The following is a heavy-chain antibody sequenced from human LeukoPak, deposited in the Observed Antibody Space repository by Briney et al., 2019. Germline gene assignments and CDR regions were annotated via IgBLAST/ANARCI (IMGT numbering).Heavy chain of an antibody. D-gene: IGHD3-10*01. V-gene: IGHV3-48*01. Sequence: GGSLRLSCAASGSTFSSFGMNWVRQAPGKGLEWVSYISGSSSTIHYADSVKGRFTISRDNAKNSLYLQMNSLRAEDTAVYYCARDRPGSMDVWGQGTTAMVSS. J-gene: IGHJ6*02. CDR1: GSTFSSFG. CDR2: ISGSSSTI. CDR3: ARDRPGSMDV.